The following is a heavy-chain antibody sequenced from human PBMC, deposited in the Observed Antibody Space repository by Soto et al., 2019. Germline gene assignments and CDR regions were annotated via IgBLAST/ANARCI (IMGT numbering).Heavy chain of an antibody. CDR3: ARLTSGKSYDAYDI. D-gene: IGHD1-26*01. Sequence: SGPTLVNTTQTLTLTCTFSGFSLSTSGVGVGWIRQPPGKALEWLTLIYWDEDKRYSPSLKSRLTITKDTSKNQVVLTMTNMDPVDTATYYCARLTSGKSYDAYDIRDQGTMITV. J-gene: IGHJ3*02. V-gene: IGHV2-5*02. CDR2: IYWDEDK. CDR1: GFSLSTSGVG.